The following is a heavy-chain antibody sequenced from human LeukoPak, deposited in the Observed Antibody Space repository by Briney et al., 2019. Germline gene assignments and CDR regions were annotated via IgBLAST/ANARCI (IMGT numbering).Heavy chain of an antibody. D-gene: IGHD2-21*01. V-gene: IGHV3-53*01. CDR3: AKAPVTSCRGAYCYPFDS. CDR2: IYSGGRT. CDR1: GFTFSSNY. Sequence: GGSLRLSCAASGFTFSSNYMSGVRQAPGKGLEGVSVIYSGGRTYYADSVRGRFTISRDNSKNTLYLQMNSLRAEDAAVYFCAKAPVTSCRGAYCYPFDSWGQGTLVTVSS. J-gene: IGHJ4*02.